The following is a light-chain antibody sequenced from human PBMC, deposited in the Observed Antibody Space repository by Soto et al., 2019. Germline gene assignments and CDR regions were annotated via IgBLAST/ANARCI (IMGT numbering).Light chain of an antibody. CDR3: QQYANWWA. J-gene: IGKJ1*01. V-gene: IGKV3-15*01. CDR2: GAS. Sequence: EVVMTQSPATLSVSPGERATLSCRASQSIGGSLAWYQQKPGQAPRLLIYGASNRATGVPDRFSGSGSGTDFTLTITSLQSEDFAVYYCQQYANWWAFGQGTKVDIK. CDR1: QSIGGS.